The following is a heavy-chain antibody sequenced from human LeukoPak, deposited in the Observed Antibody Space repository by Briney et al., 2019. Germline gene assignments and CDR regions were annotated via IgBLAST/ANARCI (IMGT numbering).Heavy chain of an antibody. D-gene: IGHD6-19*01. Sequence: SQTLSLTCGISGDSDSSNSAAWHWIRQSPSRVLVWLGRTYYRSKWYTDYAVSVKSRITINPDTSKNQFSLQLNSVTPEDTAVYYCARERSVADPNWFDPWGQGTLVTVFS. V-gene: IGHV6-1*01. J-gene: IGHJ5*02. CDR2: TYYRSKWYT. CDR1: GDSDSSNSAA. CDR3: ARERSVADPNWFDP.